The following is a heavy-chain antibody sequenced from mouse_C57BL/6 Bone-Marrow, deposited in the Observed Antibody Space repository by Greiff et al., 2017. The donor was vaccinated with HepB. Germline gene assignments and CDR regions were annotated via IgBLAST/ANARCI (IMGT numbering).Heavy chain of an antibody. J-gene: IGHJ1*03. V-gene: IGHV12-3*01. CDR3: AGDRTGYGDWYFDV. Sequence: VQLQESGPGLVKPSQSLFLTCSITGFPITSGYYWIWIRQSPGKPLEWMGYITHSGETFYNPSLQSPISITRETSKNQFFLQLNSVTTEDTAMYYWAGDRTGYGDWYFDVWGTGTTVTVSS. D-gene: IGHD3-1*01. CDR2: ITHSGET. CDR1: GFPITSGYY.